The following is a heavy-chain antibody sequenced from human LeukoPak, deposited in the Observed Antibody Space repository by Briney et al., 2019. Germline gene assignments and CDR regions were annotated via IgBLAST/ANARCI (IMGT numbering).Heavy chain of an antibody. Sequence: GGSLRLSCAASGFTFSTFDMHWVRQATGKGLEWVSGMGKTAGDTYYSGSVKGRFTISRENAENSVYLEMNSLEAGDTAVCYCARGAAGFDYWGQGTLVSVSS. D-gene: IGHD6-13*01. CDR1: GFTFSTFD. CDR2: MGKTAGDT. V-gene: IGHV3-13*04. J-gene: IGHJ4*02. CDR3: ARGAAGFDY.